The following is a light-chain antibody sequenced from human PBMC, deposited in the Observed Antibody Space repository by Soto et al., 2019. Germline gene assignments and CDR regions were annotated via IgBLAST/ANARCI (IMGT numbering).Light chain of an antibody. J-gene: IGKJ5*01. V-gene: IGKV3-20*01. CDR2: GAS. CDR1: QRVSRRS. Sequence: EIVLTQSPGTLSLSPGDRATLSCRASQRVSRRSLAWYQQKPGQAPRPRIFGASSTSTGIPDRFSGCVYGTDFTLTITGLEHEDFAVYYCQQYGSSPITFGRVTRLDIK. CDR3: QQYGSSPIT.